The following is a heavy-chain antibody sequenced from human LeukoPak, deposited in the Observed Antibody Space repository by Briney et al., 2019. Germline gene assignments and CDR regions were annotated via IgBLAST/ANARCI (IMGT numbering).Heavy chain of an antibody. CDR1: GGSISSYY. V-gene: IGHV4-34*01. CDR3: ARGTGVVLGRFDP. J-gene: IGHJ5*02. D-gene: IGHD7-27*01. Sequence: SETLSLTCTVSGGSISSYYWSWIRQPPGKGLEWIGEINHSGSTNYNPSLKSRVTISVDTSKNQFSLKLSSVTAADTAVYYCARGTGVVLGRFDPWGQGTLVTVSS. CDR2: INHSGST.